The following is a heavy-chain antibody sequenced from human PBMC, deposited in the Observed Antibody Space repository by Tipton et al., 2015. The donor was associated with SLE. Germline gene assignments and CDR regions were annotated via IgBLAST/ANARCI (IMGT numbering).Heavy chain of an antibody. J-gene: IGHJ4*02. CDR1: GFTFSSYW. V-gene: IGHV3-74*01. CDR2: INSDGSST. D-gene: IGHD3-22*01. Sequence: SLRLSCAASGFTFSSYWMHWVRQAPGKGLVWVSRINSDGSSTSYADSVKGRFTIPRDNAKNTLYLQMNSLRAEDTAVYYCARDFDYYDSSGYEGYWGQGTLVTVSS. CDR3: ARDFDYYDSSGYEGY.